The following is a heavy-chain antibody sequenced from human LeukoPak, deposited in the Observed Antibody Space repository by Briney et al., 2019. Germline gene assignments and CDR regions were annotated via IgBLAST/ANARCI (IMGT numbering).Heavy chain of an antibody. V-gene: IGHV3-21*01. D-gene: IGHD5-24*01. Sequence: NPGGSLRLSCAASGFTFSSYSMNWVRQAPGKGLEWVSSISSSSSYIYYADSVKGRFTISRDNAKNSLYLQMNSLRAEDTAVYYCARAATIGHYYYYMGVWGKGTTVTVSS. CDR2: ISSSSSYI. CDR1: GFTFSSYS. CDR3: ARAATIGHYYYYMGV. J-gene: IGHJ6*03.